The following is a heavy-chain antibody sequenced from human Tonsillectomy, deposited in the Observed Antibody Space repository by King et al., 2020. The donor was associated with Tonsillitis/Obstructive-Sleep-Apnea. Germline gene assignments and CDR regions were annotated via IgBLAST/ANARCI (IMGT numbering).Heavy chain of an antibody. D-gene: IGHD3-9*01. J-gene: IGHJ4*02. CDR3: ASRSYFDWHLDY. Sequence: VQLVESGAEVKXPGESLXISCKGSGYNFTTYWIGWVRQMPGKGLEWMGIIYPGDSDTRYSPPFQGQVSISADKSISTASLQWSSMKASDTAMYYCASRSYFDWHLDYWGQGTLVTVSS. V-gene: IGHV5-51*01. CDR1: GYNFTTYW. CDR2: IYPGDSDT.